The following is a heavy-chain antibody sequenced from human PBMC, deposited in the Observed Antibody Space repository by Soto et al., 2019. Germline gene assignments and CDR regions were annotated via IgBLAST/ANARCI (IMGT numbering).Heavy chain of an antibody. V-gene: IGHV5-51*01. D-gene: IGHD6-13*01. J-gene: IGHJ1*01. CDR2: IYHGDSDT. CDR3: ARHSGVAEDGTD. Sequence: GESLKISCKGSGYSFTTNWIGWVRQMPGKGLEWMGVIYHGDSDTRYSPSFQGQVAISADKSINTAYLQWSSLKASDTAMYYCARHSGVAEDGTDWGQGTLVTVSS. CDR1: GYSFTTNW.